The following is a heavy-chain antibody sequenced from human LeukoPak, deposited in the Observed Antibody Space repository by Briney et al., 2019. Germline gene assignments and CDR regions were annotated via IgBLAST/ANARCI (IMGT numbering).Heavy chain of an antibody. V-gene: IGHV3-30*04. D-gene: IGHD3-22*01. CDR3: AREAITYDSSGYYGYFDY. J-gene: IGHJ4*02. CDR1: GFTFSSYA. CDR2: ISYDGSNK. Sequence: GRSLRLSCAASGFTFSSYAMHWVRQAPGKGLEWAAVISYDGSNKYYADSVKGRFTISRDNSKNTLYLQMNSLRAEDTAVYYCAREAITYDSSGYYGYFDYWGQGTLVTVSS.